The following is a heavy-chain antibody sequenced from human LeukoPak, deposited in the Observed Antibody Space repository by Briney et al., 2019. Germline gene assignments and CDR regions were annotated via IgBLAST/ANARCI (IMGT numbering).Heavy chain of an antibody. CDR1: GGSISSGDYY. Sequence: SEKLSLTCTVSGGSISSGDYYWSWIRQPPGKGLEWIGYIYYSGSTYYNPSLKSRVTISVDTSKNQFPLKLSSVTAADTAVYYCARDSAYSNPERGYYYGMDVWGQGTTVTVSS. D-gene: IGHD4-11*01. V-gene: IGHV4-30-4*01. CDR3: ARDSAYSNPERGYYYGMDV. J-gene: IGHJ6*02. CDR2: IYYSGST.